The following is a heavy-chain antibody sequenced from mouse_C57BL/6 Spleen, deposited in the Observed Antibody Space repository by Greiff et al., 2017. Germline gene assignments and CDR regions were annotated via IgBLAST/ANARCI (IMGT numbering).Heavy chain of an antibody. CDR1: GYTFTDYY. CDR3: TRSSGYQFAY. CDR2: INPGSGNT. V-gene: IGHV1-76*01. J-gene: IGHJ3*01. D-gene: IGHD3-2*02. Sequence: QVQLQQSGAELVRPGASVKMSCKASGYTFTDYYINWVKQRPGQGLEWIGRINPGSGNTYYNEKFKGKATLTAEKSSSTAYMQLSSLTSEDSAVYFCTRSSGYQFAYWGQGTLVTVSA.